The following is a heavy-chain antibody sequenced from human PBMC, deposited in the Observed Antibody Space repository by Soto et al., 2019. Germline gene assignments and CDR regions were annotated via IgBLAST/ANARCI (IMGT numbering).Heavy chain of an antibody. J-gene: IGHJ4*02. CDR1: GFTFSSCT. D-gene: IGHD2-15*01. V-gene: IGHV3-23*01. CDR3: AKGMVGSTLQPYYFDY. Sequence: EVQLLESGGGLVQPGGSLRLSCAGSGFTFSSCTVSWVRRAPGKGLEWVSVISGSGASTFYADSVKGRFTISRDNFKNTLYLQMNSLTAEDTAVYYCAKGMVGSTLQPYYFDYWGQGTLVTVSS. CDR2: ISGSGAST.